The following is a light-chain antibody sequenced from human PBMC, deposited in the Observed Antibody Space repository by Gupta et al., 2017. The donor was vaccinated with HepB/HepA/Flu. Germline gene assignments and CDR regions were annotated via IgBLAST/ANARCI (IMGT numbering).Light chain of an antibody. Sequence: EVIFTPSPIILSVSPGDRVTLSCRASQHVGSNLAWYQQKGGQAPRLLVYGASSRVTSIPARFIGSGSETEFSLIINSLQSEDFAIYYCQQEDNWPMTFGGGTKVE. V-gene: IGKV3-15*01. J-gene: IGKJ4*01. CDR2: GAS. CDR3: QQEDNWPMT. CDR1: QHVGSN.